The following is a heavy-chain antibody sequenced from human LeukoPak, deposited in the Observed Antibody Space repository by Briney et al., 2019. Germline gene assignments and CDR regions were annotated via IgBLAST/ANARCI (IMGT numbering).Heavy chain of an antibody. J-gene: IGHJ5*02. V-gene: IGHV3-48*03. CDR2: ISSSGSTI. D-gene: IGHD3-10*01. Sequence: PGGSLRLSCAASGFTFSSYEMNWVRQAPGKGLEWVSYISSSGSTIYYADSVKGRFTISRDNAKNSLYLQMNSLRAEDTAVYYCARRASGIGGIRFDPWGQGTLVTVSS. CDR3: ARRASGIGGIRFDP. CDR1: GFTFSSYE.